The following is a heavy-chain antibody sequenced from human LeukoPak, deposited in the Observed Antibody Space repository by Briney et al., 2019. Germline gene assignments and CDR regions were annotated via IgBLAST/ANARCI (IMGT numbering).Heavy chain of an antibody. V-gene: IGHV4-4*07. D-gene: IGHD3-22*01. CDR1: GGSISSYY. CDR2: IYTSGST. J-gene: IGHJ4*02. CDR3: ARQYYYDSSGCFDY. Sequence: SGTLSLTCTVSGGSISSYYWSWIRQPAGKGLEWIGRIYTSGSTNYNPSLKSRVTMSVDTSKNQFSLKLSSVTAADTAVYYCARQYYYDSSGCFDYWGQGTLVTVSS.